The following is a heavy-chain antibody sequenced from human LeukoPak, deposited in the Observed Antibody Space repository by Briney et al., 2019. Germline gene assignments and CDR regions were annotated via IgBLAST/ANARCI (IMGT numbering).Heavy chain of an antibody. CDR2: INWNGGST. V-gene: IGHV3-20*04. J-gene: IGHJ6*03. Sequence: GGSLRLSCAASRFTFSNYWMSWVRQAPGKGLEWVSGINWNGGSTGYADSVKGRFTISRDNAKNSLYLQMNSLRAEDTALYYCARVSSGTGYYYYYMDVWGKGTTVTVSS. CDR3: ARVSSGTGYYYYYMDV. CDR1: RFTFSNYW. D-gene: IGHD3-10*01.